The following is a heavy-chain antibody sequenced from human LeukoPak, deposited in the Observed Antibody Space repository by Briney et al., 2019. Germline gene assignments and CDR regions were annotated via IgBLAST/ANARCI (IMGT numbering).Heavy chain of an antibody. CDR1: GGSMSSGDTVGYS. CDR2: IYHSGST. Sequence: SETLSLTCTVSGGSMSSGDTVGYSWSWIRQPPGGGLEWIGYIYHSGSTYYNPSLKSRVTISVDRSKTQFSLKLKSVTAADAAVYYCASSSSADFDYWGQGVLVTVSS. D-gene: IGHD6-13*01. V-gene: IGHV4-30-2*01. J-gene: IGHJ4*02. CDR3: ASSSSADFDY.